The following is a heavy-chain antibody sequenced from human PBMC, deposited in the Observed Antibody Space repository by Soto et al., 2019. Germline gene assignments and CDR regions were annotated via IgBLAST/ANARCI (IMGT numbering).Heavy chain of an antibody. CDR3: ARDRDRVLRFLEWSFGWFDP. V-gene: IGHV3-11*01. CDR2: ISSSGSTI. Sequence: GGSLRLSCAASGFTFSDYYMSWIRQAPGKGLEWVSYISSSGSTIYYADSVKGRFTISRDNAKNSLYLKMNSLRAEDTSVYYCARDRDRVLRFLEWSFGWFDPWGQGTLVTVSS. J-gene: IGHJ5*02. D-gene: IGHD3-3*01. CDR1: GFTFSDYY.